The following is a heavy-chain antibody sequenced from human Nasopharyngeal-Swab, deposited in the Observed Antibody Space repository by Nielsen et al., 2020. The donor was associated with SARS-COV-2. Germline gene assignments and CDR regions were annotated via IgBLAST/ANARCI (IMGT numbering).Heavy chain of an antibody. CDR2: IKQDGSEK. V-gene: IGHV3-7*04. CDR1: GFTFSSYW. J-gene: IGHJ4*02. Sequence: GESLKISCAASGFTFSSYWMSWVCQAPGKGLEWVANIKQDGSEKYYVDSVKGRFTISRDNAKNSLYLQMNSLRAEDTAVYYCARGRHTVTTPYFDYWGQGTLVTVSS. CDR3: ARGRHTVTTPYFDY. D-gene: IGHD4-17*01.